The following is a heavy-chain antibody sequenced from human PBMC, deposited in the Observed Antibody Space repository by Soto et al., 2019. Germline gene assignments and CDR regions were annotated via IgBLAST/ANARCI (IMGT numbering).Heavy chain of an antibody. V-gene: IGHV3-23*01. D-gene: IGHD3-3*01. J-gene: IGHJ4*01. CDR3: AKARAQYYDFWSGYPVDY. CDR1: GFTFSSYA. Sequence: PGGSLRLSCAAFGFTFSSYAMSWVRQAPGKGLEWVSAISGSGGSTYYTDSVKGRFTISRDNSKNTLYLQMNSLRAEDTAVYYCAKARAQYYDFWSGYPVDYWGRGTLVTVSS. CDR2: ISGSGGST.